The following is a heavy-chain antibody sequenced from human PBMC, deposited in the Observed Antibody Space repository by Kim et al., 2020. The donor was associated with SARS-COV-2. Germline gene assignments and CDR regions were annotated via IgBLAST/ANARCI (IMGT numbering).Heavy chain of an antibody. D-gene: IGHD1-26*01. J-gene: IGHJ6*02. CDR3: ARLRSASGSRWSIYYYGMDV. CDR2: IYYSGST. CDR1: GGSISSTSYY. V-gene: IGHV4-39*01. Sequence: SETLSLTCTVSGGSISSTSYYWGWIRQPPGKGLEWIGTIYYSGSTYYSPSLKSRVSISVDTSQNQFSLKLSFVAAADTAGYYCARLRSASGSRWSIYYYGMDVWGHATSVTVSS.